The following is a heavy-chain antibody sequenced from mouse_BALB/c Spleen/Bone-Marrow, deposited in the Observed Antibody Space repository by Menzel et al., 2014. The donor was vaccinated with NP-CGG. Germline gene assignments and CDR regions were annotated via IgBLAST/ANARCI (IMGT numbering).Heavy chain of an antibody. CDR2: INPFNDGT. CDR1: GYTFTSYV. D-gene: IGHD1-1*01. CDR3: ARTGNYYGSSFDY. J-gene: IGHJ2*01. Sequence: LVESGPELVKPGTSVKTSCKASGYTFTSYVIHWVKQKPGQGLEWIGYINPFNDGTKYNEKFKDKATLTSDKSSNTAYMELSSLTSEDSAVYYCARTGNYYGSSFDYWGQGTTLTVSS. V-gene: IGHV1-14*01.